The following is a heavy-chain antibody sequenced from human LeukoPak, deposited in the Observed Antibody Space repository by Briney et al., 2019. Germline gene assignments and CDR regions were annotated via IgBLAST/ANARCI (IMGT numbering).Heavy chain of an antibody. CDR3: AKVAYYDSSGLEK. J-gene: IGHJ4*02. D-gene: IGHD3-22*01. CDR2: ISGSGGST. CDR1: GFTFSTYW. Sequence: GGSLRLSCAASGFTFSTYWMSWVRQAPGKGLEWVSAISGSGGSTYYADSVKGRFTISRDNSKNTLYLQMNSLRAEDTAVYYCAKVAYYDSSGLEKWGQGTLVTVSS. V-gene: IGHV3-23*01.